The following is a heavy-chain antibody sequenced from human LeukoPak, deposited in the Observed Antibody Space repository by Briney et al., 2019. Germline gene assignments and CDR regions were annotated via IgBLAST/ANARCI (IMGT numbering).Heavy chain of an antibody. D-gene: IGHD5-18*01. Sequence: SVKVSCKASGYTFTGYYMNWVRQAPGQGLEWLGRINPNIGGTNFAQRLQGRVTMTRDTCITTAYMELSRLGSDHTAVSYLARVGYDLNDAFDIWGQGTMVTVSS. V-gene: IGHV1-2*06. CDR2: INPNIGGT. CDR1: GYTFTGYY. CDR3: ARVGYDLNDAFDI. J-gene: IGHJ3*02.